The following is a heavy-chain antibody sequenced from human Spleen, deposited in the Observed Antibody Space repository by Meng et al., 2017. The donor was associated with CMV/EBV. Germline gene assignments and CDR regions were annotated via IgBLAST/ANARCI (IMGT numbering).Heavy chain of an antibody. V-gene: IGHV1-2*02. D-gene: IGHD3-9*01. Sequence: ASVKVSCKASGYSFSSYGISWVRQAPGQGLEWMGWINPYSGGTNCSQKFQGRVTMTRDTSITTAYMELRSLRSDDTAIYYCARTYDILKDGLDVWGPGTTVTVSS. CDR3: ARTYDILKDGLDV. CDR2: INPYSGGT. CDR1: GYSFSSYG. J-gene: IGHJ6*02.